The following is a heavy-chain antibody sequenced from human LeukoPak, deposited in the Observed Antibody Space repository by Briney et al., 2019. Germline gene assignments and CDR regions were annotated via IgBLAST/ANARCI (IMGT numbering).Heavy chain of an antibody. CDR3: ARHGSGWSIDY. V-gene: IGHV4-59*08. CDR2: ISYSGST. Sequence: SETLSLTCTVSGGSISGYYWSWIWQPPGKGLEWIGYISYSGSTNHNPSLKSRVSISVDTSKNQFSLNLNSVTAADTAVFYCARHGSGWSIDYWGQGTLVTVSS. CDR1: GGSISGYY. D-gene: IGHD6-19*01. J-gene: IGHJ4*02.